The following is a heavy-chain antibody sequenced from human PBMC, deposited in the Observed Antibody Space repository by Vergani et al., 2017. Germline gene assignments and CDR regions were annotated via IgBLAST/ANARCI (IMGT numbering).Heavy chain of an antibody. Sequence: QVQLVESGGGVVQPGGSLRLSCAASGFTFSSYGMHWVRQAPGKGLEWVAFIRYDGSNKYYADSVKGRFTISRDNSKNTLYLQMNSLRAEDTAVYYWATSARPFDYWGQGTLVTVSS. CDR1: GFTFSSYG. CDR3: ATSARPFDY. J-gene: IGHJ4*02. D-gene: IGHD6-6*01. V-gene: IGHV3-30*02. CDR2: IRYDGSNK.